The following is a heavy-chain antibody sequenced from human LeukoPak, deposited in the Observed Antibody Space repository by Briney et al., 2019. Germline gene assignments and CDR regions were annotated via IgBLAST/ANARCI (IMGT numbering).Heavy chain of an antibody. Sequence: LSGGSLRLSCTASGFTFGDYAMSWVRQAPGKGLEWVGFIRSKAYGGTTEYAASVKGRFTISRDDSKSIAYLQMNSLKTEDTAVYYCTRERRDFWSGYYGGPSSNWFDPWGQGTLVTASS. CDR1: GFTFGDYA. V-gene: IGHV3-49*04. CDR3: TRERRDFWSGYYGGPSSNWFDP. CDR2: IRSKAYGGTT. J-gene: IGHJ5*02. D-gene: IGHD3-3*01.